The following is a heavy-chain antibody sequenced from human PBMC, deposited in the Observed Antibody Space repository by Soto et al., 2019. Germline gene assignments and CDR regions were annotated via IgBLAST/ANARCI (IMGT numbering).Heavy chain of an antibody. Sequence: QITLKESGPTLVKPTQTLTLTCTFSAFSLSTGGVGVGWIRQPPGKALEWLALIYWDDDKRYSPSLRSRLTITKATSKNQVVLTMTNMDPVDTATYYCIQSRCGGDCLQSYAAYYYYCMDVWGQGTTVTVSS. D-gene: IGHD2-21*02. CDR3: IQSRCGGDCLQSYAAYYYYCMDV. V-gene: IGHV2-5*02. CDR1: AFSLSTGGVG. CDR2: IYWDDDK. J-gene: IGHJ6*02.